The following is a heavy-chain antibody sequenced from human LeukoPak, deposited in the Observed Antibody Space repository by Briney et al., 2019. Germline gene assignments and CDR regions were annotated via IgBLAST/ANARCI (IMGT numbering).Heavy chain of an antibody. CDR1: GYTFTSYY. CDR2: INPSGGST. V-gene: IGHV1-46*01. Sequence: ASVKVSCKASGYTFTSYYMHWVRQAPGQGLEWMGIINPSGGSTSYAQKFQGRVTMTRDTSTSTVYMELSSLRSEDTAVYYCASNNMVRGANWYFDLWGRGTLLTVSS. J-gene: IGHJ2*01. CDR3: ASNNMVRGANWYFDL. D-gene: IGHD3-10*01.